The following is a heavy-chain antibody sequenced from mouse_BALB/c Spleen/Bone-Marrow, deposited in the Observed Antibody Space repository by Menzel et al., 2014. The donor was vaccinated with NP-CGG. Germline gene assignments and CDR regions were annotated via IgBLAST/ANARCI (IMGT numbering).Heavy chain of an antibody. Sequence: VQLQQSGAELVKPGASVKLSCKASGYTFTSYYMYWVKQRPGQGLEWIGEFNPSNGGTNFNEKFKSRATLTVDKSSSTAYMQLSSLTSEDSAVYYCTRGRTWDFDYWGQGTTLTVSS. D-gene: IGHD4-1*01. CDR2: FNPSNGGT. CDR3: TRGRTWDFDY. V-gene: IGHV1S81*02. J-gene: IGHJ2*01. CDR1: GYTFTSYY.